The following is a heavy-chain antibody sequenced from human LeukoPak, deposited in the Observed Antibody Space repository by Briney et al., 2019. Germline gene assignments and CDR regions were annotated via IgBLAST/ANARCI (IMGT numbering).Heavy chain of an antibody. Sequence: PSQTLSLTCTVSGGSISSGSYYWRWIRQPAGKGLEWIGRVFTSGSTTYNPSLQSRVTISLNTASNQFSLKLSSATAADTAVYYCARDNWNEVDYWGQGTLVTVSS. CDR3: ARDNWNEVDY. J-gene: IGHJ4*02. CDR2: VFTSGST. D-gene: IGHD1-20*01. CDR1: GGSISSGSYY. V-gene: IGHV4-61*02.